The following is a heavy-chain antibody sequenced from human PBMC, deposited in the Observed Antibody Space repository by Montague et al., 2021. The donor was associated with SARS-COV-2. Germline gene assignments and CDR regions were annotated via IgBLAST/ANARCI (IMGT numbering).Heavy chain of an antibody. CDR3: ARSTFYSSGWRDNWYFDL. D-gene: IGHD6-19*01. CDR2: FYTTGST. CDR1: GGSISSYY. J-gene: IGHJ2*01. V-gene: IGHV4-4*07. Sequence: SETLSLTCTVSGGSISSYYWSWIRQPAGKGLEWIGRFYTTGSTNYSPSLKSRVTMSVDTSKNQFSLKLSSVTAADTAVYYCARSTFYSSGWRDNWYFDLWGRGTLVTVSS.